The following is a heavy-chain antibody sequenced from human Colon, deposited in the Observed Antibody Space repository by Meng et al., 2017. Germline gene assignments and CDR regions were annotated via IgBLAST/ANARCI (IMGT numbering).Heavy chain of an antibody. J-gene: IGHJ3*02. CDR1: GFTFGDYP. CDR3: SRKPYCDSTSCYAFDI. D-gene: IGHD2-2*01. Sequence: GGPLRLSGTASGFTFGDYPVIWLRKAPGKGPEGVGFIRDKAHGGATEYAASVKGRFTISRDDSKNIAYLQMNSLKVEDTAVYYCSRKPYCDSTSCYAFDIWGQGTMVTVSS. CDR2: IRDKAHGGAT. V-gene: IGHV3-49*03.